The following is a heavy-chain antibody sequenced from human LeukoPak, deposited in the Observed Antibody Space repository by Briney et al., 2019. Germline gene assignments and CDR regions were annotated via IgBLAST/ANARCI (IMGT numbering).Heavy chain of an antibody. D-gene: IGHD5-24*01. J-gene: IGHJ4*02. V-gene: IGHV3-48*04. CDR3: ARVLRDGYNYVFDY. CDR2: ISSSSSTI. CDR1: GFTFSSYS. Sequence: GGSLRLSCAASGFTFSSYSMNWVRQAPGKGLEWVSYISSSSSTIYYADSVKGRFTISRDNAKNSLYLQMNSLRAEDTAVYYCARVLRDGYNYVFDYWGQGTLVTVSS.